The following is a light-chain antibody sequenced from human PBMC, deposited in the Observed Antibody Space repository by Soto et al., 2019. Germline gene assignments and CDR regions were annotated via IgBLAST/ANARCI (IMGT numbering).Light chain of an antibody. J-gene: IGLJ1*01. CDR1: SSEIGYYDY. V-gene: IGLV2-14*01. CDR3: SSHPSSIVYYV. CDR2: EVN. Sequence: QSVLTQPASVSGSPGQSITISCTGTSSEIGYYDYVSWYQHHSVKAPKLIIYEVNNRPSGVSNRFSGSNSVNTVSRTISGLQAEYEVDYYCSSHPSSIVYYVFGSRTKLTVL.